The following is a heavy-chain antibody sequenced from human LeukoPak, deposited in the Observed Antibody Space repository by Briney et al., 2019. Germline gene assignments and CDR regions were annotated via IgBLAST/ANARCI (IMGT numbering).Heavy chain of an antibody. Sequence: GGSLRLSCAVSVFIFNIYVKHWVRHAPGRGLEWVSVISFYGNTKNDANSVKGRFTISTVHSRYTVSRERRSVRPEDTAVYVWARCTVPWWYHRGMDGWGRGTTVTV. V-gene: IGHV3-30*04. D-gene: IGHD2-15*01. CDR3: ARCTVPWWYHRGMDG. J-gene: IGHJ6*02. CDR2: ISFYGNTK. CDR1: VFIFNIYV.